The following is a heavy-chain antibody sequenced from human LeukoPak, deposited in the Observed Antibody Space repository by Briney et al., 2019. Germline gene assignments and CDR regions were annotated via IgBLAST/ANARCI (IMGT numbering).Heavy chain of an antibody. V-gene: IGHV3-21*01. CDR3: ARDIVAILDYYGMDV. CDR2: ISSSSSYI. D-gene: IGHD2-15*01. CDR1: GFTFSSYS. Sequence: GGFLRLSCAASGFTFSSYSMNWVRQAPGKGLEWVSSISSSSSYIYYADSVKGRFTISRDNAKNSLYLQMNSLRAEDMAVYYCARDIVAILDYYGMDVWGQGTTVTVSS. J-gene: IGHJ6*02.